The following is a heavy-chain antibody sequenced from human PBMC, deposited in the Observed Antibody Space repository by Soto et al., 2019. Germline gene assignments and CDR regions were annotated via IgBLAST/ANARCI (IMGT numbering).Heavy chain of an antibody. CDR2: IYYSGST. D-gene: IGHD6-13*01. CDR1: GGSISSYY. CDR3: ARDSRHFSSSYYFDY. J-gene: IGHJ4*02. V-gene: IGHV4-59*01. Sequence: SETLSLTCTVSGGSISSYYWGWIRQPPGKGLEWIGYIYYSGSTNYNPSLKSRVTIPVDTSKNQFSLKLSSVNAADTAVYYCARDSRHFSSSYYFDYWGQGTLVTVSS.